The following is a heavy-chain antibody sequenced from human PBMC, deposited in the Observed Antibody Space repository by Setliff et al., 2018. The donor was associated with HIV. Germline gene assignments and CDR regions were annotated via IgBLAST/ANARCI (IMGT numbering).Heavy chain of an antibody. CDR2: IIHSGST. D-gene: IGHD6-19*01. CDR3: ARRSGWSLDY. J-gene: IGHJ4*02. Sequence: PSETLSLTCAVYGGSFSGYYWSWIRQPPGKGLEWIGEIIHSGSTNYNPSLKRRVTISVDTSKNQFSLKLSSVTAADTAVYYCARRSGWSLDYWGQGTLVTSPQ. CDR1: GGSFSGYY. V-gene: IGHV4-34*12.